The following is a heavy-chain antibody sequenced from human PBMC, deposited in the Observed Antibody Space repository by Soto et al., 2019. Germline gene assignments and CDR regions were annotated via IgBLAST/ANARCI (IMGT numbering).Heavy chain of an antibody. CDR2: IYSGGST. V-gene: IGHV3-53*04. CDR1: GFTFSNAW. D-gene: IGHD6-6*01. CDR3: ARARVSGSSSVD. Sequence: GGSLRLSCAASGFTFSNAWMSWVRQAPGKGLEWVGRIYSGGSTYYADSVKGRFTISRHNSKNTLYLQMNSLRAEDTAVYYCARARVSGSSSVDWGQGTLVTVSS. J-gene: IGHJ4*02.